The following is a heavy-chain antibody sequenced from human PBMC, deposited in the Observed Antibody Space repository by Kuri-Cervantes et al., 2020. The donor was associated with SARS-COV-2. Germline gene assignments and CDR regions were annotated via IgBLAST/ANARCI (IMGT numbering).Heavy chain of an antibody. CDR2: INPNSDVT. V-gene: IGHV1-2*02. CDR1: GYTFTGYY. CDR3: AREKPSVTAFDI. J-gene: IGHJ3*02. Sequence: ASVKVSCKASGYTFTGYYMHWVRQAPGQGLEWMGWINPNSDVTNYAQKLQGRVIMTRDTSINTAYMELSRLRGDDTALYYCAREKPSVTAFDIWGRGTVVTVSS. D-gene: IGHD1-14*01.